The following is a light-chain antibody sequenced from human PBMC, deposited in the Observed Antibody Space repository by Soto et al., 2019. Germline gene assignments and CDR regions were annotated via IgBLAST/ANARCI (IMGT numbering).Light chain of an antibody. CDR2: DAS. CDR3: QQRSNWGPLT. V-gene: IGKV3-11*01. J-gene: IGKJ4*01. CDR1: QSVSSY. Sequence: EIVLTQSPATLPLSPGERATLSCRASQSVSSYLAWYQQKPGQAPRLLIYDASNRATGIPARFSGSGSGTDFTLTISSLEPEDFAVYYCQQRSNWGPLTFGGGTKVEIK.